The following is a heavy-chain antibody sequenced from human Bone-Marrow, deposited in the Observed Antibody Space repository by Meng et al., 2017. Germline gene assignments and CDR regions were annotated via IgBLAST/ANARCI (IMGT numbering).Heavy chain of an antibody. CDR1: GGTFSSYA. Sequence: SVKVSCKASGGTFSSYAISWVRQAPGQGLEWMGGIIPIFGTANYAQKFQGRVTITADESTSTAYMELSSLRSEDTAVYCCAGLIRGVDIAMRGNKDAFEIWGQGTMVTVSS. CDR2: IIPIFGTA. V-gene: IGHV1-69*13. CDR3: AGLIRGVDIAMRGNKDAFEI. J-gene: IGHJ3*02. D-gene: IGHD5-12*01.